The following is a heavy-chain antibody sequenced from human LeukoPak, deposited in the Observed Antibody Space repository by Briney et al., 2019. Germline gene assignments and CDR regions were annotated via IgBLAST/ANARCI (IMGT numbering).Heavy chain of an antibody. V-gene: IGHV3-11*04. CDR3: ARAMYYSDTSGSYFDY. Sequence: GGSLRLSCAASGFTFSDYYMSWIRQAPGKGLEWVSYISSSGSTIYYADSVKGRFTISRDNAKNSLYLQMNSLRVEDTAVYYCARAMYYSDTSGSYFDYWGQGTLVTVSS. D-gene: IGHD3-22*01. J-gene: IGHJ4*02. CDR1: GFTFSDYY. CDR2: ISSSGSTI.